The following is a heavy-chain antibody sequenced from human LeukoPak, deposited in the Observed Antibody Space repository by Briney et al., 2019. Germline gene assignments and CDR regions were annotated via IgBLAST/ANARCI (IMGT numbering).Heavy chain of an antibody. V-gene: IGHV3-21*01. D-gene: IGHD3-10*01. Sequence: GGSLRLSCAASGFTFSSYSMNWVRQAPGKGLEWVSSISSSSSYIYYADSVKGRFTIPRDNAKNSLYLQMNSLRAEDTAVYYCARDEGRSHGGPDLDYWGQGTLVTVSS. CDR2: ISSSSSYI. CDR1: GFTFSSYS. J-gene: IGHJ4*02. CDR3: ARDEGRSHGGPDLDY.